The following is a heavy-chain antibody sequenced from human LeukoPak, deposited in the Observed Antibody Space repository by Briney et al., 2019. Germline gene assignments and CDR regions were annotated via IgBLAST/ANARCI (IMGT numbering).Heavy chain of an antibody. Sequence: GGSLRLSCAASGFTFSSYAMHWVRQAPGKGLEWVAVISYDGSNKYYADSVKGRFTISRDNSKNTLYLQMNSLRAEDTAVYYCAKDRVAAAEYLFDYWGQGTLVTVSS. V-gene: IGHV3-30*04. CDR1: GFTFSSYA. D-gene: IGHD6-13*01. CDR3: AKDRVAAAEYLFDY. J-gene: IGHJ4*02. CDR2: ISYDGSNK.